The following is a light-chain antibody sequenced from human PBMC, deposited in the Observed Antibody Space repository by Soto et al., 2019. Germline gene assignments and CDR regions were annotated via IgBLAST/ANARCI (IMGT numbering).Light chain of an antibody. CDR1: SSDVGAYNY. V-gene: IGLV2-14*01. Sequence: QSVLTQPASVSGSPGQSIAISCTGTSSDVGAYNYVSWYQQHPGKAPKIIIYDVNNRPSGVSNRFSGSKSGNTASLVISGLQAEDEADYFCTSYTASSPFYVFGAGTKVTVL. CDR2: DVN. CDR3: TSYTASSPFYV. J-gene: IGLJ1*01.